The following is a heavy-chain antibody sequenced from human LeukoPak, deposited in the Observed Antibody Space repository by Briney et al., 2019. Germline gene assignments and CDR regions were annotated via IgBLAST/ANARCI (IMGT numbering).Heavy chain of an antibody. CDR2: IWHDGSKK. D-gene: IGHD6-19*01. V-gene: IGHV3-33*01. CDR1: GFILSTYG. Sequence: GGSLRLSCAASGFILSTYGMHWVRQAPGKGLEWVAYIWHDGSKKYCADSVKGRFTISRDSSNNTLYLQMNSLRAEDTAVYYCARLGFGGSGWFFDYWGQGTLVTVSS. J-gene: IGHJ4*02. CDR3: ARLGFGGSGWFFDY.